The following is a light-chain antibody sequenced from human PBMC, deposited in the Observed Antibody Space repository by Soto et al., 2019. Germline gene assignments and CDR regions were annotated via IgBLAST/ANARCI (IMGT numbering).Light chain of an antibody. V-gene: IGKV3-20*01. CDR2: GAS. J-gene: IGKJ1*01. CDR1: QSVSSNY. Sequence: ENVLTQSPGTLSLSPGERATLSCRASQSVSSNYLAWYQQKPGQAPRLLIYGASSGVTGIPDRFSGSGSGTDFTLTISRLEPEDFAVYYCQQYGSSRWTFGQGTKVDI. CDR3: QQYGSSRWT.